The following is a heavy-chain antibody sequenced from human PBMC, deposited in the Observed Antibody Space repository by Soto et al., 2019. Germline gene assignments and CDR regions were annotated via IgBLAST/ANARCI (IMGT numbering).Heavy chain of an antibody. CDR2: INSDGSST. V-gene: IGHV3-74*01. CDR3: AKGAMPDAFDI. CDR1: RFTFSTYW. J-gene: IGHJ3*02. D-gene: IGHD2-2*01. Sequence: GGSLRLSCTASRFTFSTYWMHWVRQDPGRGLLWVSRINSDGSSTYYADSVKGRFTISRDNSKNTLYLQMNSLRAEDTAVYYCAKGAMPDAFDIWGQGTMVTVSS.